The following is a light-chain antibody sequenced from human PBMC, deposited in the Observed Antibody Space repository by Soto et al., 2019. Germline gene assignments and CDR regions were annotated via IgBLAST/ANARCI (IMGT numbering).Light chain of an antibody. CDR3: SSFAGGGNPVL. Sequence: QSALTQPTSASGSLGQSVTISCTGTSSDVGGYNYVSWHQQHPGKAPKVMIYEVTKRPPGVPDRFSGSKSGNTASLTVSGLQDDGEADYYCSSFAGGGNPVLLGGGTKLTVL. CDR1: SSDVGGYNY. CDR2: EVT. J-gene: IGLJ2*01. V-gene: IGLV2-8*01.